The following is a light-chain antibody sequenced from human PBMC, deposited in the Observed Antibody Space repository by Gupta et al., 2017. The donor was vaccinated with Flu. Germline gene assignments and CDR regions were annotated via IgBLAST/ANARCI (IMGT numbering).Light chain of an antibody. V-gene: IGLV2-14*01. CDR2: EVS. Sequence: QSALPQPASVSGSPGQSITISCTGTGSDIGAYNYVSWYQQHPNKAPKLMIYEVSNRPSGVSNRFSGSKSGNTASLTISGLQAEDEADYYCTSYTGSGTVFGGGTNVAVL. CDR3: TSYTGSGTV. J-gene: IGLJ3*02. CDR1: GSDIGAYNY.